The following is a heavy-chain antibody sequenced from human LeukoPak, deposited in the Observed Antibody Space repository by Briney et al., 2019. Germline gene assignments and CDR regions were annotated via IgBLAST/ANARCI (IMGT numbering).Heavy chain of an antibody. CDR1: GYSFTTYW. Sequence: GESLKISCKGSGYSFTTYWIGWVRQVPGKGLEWMGIIYPGDSDTKYSPSFQGQVTISADKSISTAYLQWSSLKAPDTAMYYCARLVTSYFDYWGQGTLVTVSS. J-gene: IGHJ4*02. CDR2: IYPGDSDT. V-gene: IGHV5-51*01. CDR3: ARLVTSYFDY. D-gene: IGHD4-11*01.